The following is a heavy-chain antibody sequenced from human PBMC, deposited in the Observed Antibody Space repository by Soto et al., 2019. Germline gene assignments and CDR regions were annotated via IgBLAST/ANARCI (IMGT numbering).Heavy chain of an antibody. D-gene: IGHD7-27*01. CDR2: IYHSGST. V-gene: IGHV4-30-2*01. J-gene: IGHJ5*02. CDR3: ARVPGP. Sequence: PSETLSVTCTVSGGSISSGGYSWSWIRQPPGKGLEWIGYIYHSGSTYYNPSLKSRVTISVDRSKNQFSLKLSSVTAADTAVYYCARVPGPWGQGTLVTSPQ. CDR1: GGSISSGGYS.